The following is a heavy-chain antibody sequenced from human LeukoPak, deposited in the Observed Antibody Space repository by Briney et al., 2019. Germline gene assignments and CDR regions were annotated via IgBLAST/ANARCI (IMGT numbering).Heavy chain of an antibody. CDR1: GFTFSSYA. CDR3: GKDDIVAAGPFDP. D-gene: IGHD6-13*01. J-gene: IGHJ5*02. V-gene: IGHV3-23*01. CDR2: ISGSGGSI. Sequence: GRSLRLSCAASGFTFSSYAMSWVRQAPGKGLEWVSSISGSGGSISKADSVKGRFTISRDNSRNTLYLQMNSLRAEDTAVYYCGKDDIVAAGPFDPWGQGTLVTVSS.